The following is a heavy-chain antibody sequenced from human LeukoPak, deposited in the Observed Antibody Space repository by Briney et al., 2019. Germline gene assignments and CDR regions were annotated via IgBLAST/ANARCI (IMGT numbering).Heavy chain of an antibody. J-gene: IGHJ4*02. CDR3: ARPTMVRGVEYWDY. CDR2: IKHGESEK. CDR1: GFTFSHYW. V-gene: IGHV3-7*01. Sequence: QPGGSLRLSCAASGFTFSHYWMSWVRQAPGKGLEWVANIKHGESEKYYVDSVKGRFTISRDNAKNSLYLQMDSLRADDTAVYYCARPTMVRGVEYWDYWGQGALVTVSS. D-gene: IGHD3-10*01.